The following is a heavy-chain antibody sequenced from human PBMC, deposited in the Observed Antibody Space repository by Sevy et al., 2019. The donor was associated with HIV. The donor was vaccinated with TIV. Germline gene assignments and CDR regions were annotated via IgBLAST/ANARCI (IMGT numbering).Heavy chain of an antibody. D-gene: IGHD1-26*01. V-gene: IGHV3-30*18. Sequence: GGSLRLSCAASGFTFSSYGMHWVRQAPGKGLEWVAVISYDGSNKYYADSVKGRFTISRDNSKNTLYLQMNSLRAEDTAVYYCAKVSGYSGSYFEDYFDYRGQGTLVTVSS. CDR1: GFTFSSYG. CDR3: AKVSGYSGSYFEDYFDY. CDR2: ISYDGSNK. J-gene: IGHJ4*02.